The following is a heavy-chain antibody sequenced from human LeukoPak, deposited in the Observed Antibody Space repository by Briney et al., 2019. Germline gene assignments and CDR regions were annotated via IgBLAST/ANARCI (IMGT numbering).Heavy chain of an antibody. J-gene: IGHJ4*02. CDR1: GFTFSSYG. CDR2: IWYDGNNK. V-gene: IGHV3-33*06. Sequence: GGSLRLSCAASGFTFSSYGMHWVRQAPGKGLEWVAVIWYDGNNKYYADSVKGRFTISRDNSKNTLYLQMNSLRAEDTAVYYCAKDWGYTTMVSYYFDYWGQGTLATVSS. CDR3: AKDWGYTTMVSYYFDY. D-gene: IGHD5-18*01.